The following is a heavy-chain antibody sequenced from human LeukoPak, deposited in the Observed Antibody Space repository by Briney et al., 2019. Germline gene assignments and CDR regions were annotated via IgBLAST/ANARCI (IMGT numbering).Heavy chain of an antibody. Sequence: SETLSLTCTVSGGSISDFYWSWIRQPPGKGLEWIGYIYYSGSTNYNPSLKSRVTISVDTSKNQFSLKLSSVTAADTAVYYCARVGHMVRAVIEANWFDPWGQGTLVTVSS. V-gene: IGHV4-59*01. CDR2: IYYSGST. J-gene: IGHJ5*02. CDR3: ARVGHMVRAVIEANWFDP. CDR1: GGSISDFY. D-gene: IGHD3-10*01.